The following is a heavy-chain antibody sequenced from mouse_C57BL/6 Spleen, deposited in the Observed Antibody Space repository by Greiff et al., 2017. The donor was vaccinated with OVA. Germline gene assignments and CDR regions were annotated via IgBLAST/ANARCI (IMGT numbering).Heavy chain of an antibody. CDR1: GYTFTSYW. J-gene: IGHJ2*01. D-gene: IGHD1-1*01. CDR3: ARGGATVVAGEYYFDY. Sequence: QVQLKQPGAELVMPGASVKLSCKASGYTFTSYWLHWVKQRPGQGLEWIGEIDPSDSYTNYNQKFKGKSTLTVDKSSSTAYMQLSSLTSEDSAVYYGARGGATVVAGEYYFDYWGQGTTLTVSS. CDR2: IDPSDSYT. V-gene: IGHV1-69*01.